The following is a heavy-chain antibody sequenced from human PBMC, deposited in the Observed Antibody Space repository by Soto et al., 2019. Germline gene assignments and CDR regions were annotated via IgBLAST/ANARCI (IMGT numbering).Heavy chain of an antibody. CDR1: GFTFDDYG. J-gene: IGHJ6*03. Sequence: GGSLRLSCAASGFTFDDYGMSWVRQAPGKGLEWVSGINWNGGSTGYADSVKGRFTISRDNAKNSLYLQMNSLRAEDTALYHCARAGSRDYYYYYMDVWGKGTTVTVSS. CDR2: INWNGGST. D-gene: IGHD2-2*01. CDR3: ARAGSRDYYYYYMDV. V-gene: IGHV3-20*01.